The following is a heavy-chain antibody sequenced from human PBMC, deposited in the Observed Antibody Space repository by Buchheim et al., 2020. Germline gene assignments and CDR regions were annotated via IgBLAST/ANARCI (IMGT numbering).Heavy chain of an antibody. D-gene: IGHD3-10*01. J-gene: IGHJ4*02. CDR2: ISGSGGST. Sequence: EVQLLESGGGLVQPGGSLRLSCAASGFSFSSYAMSWIRQAPGKGLEWVSGISGSGGSTYYADSVKGQFTISRDNSKNTLYLQMNSLRAEDTAIYYCAKDRVPQEGYYFDYWGQGTL. CDR3: AKDRVPQEGYYFDY. CDR1: GFSFSSYA. V-gene: IGHV3-23*01.